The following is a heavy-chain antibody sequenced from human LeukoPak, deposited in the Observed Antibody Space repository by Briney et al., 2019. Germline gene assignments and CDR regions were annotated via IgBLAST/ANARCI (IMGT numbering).Heavy chain of an antibody. CDR2: IYTSGST. V-gene: IGHV4-61*02. CDR1: GGSISSGSYY. Sequence: SETLSLTCTVPGGSISSGSYYWSWIRQPAGKGLEWIGRIYTSGSTNYNPSLKSRVTISVDTSKNQFSLKLSSVTAADTAVYYCASSSGWPYFDYWGQGTLVTVSS. D-gene: IGHD6-19*01. J-gene: IGHJ4*02. CDR3: ASSSGWPYFDY.